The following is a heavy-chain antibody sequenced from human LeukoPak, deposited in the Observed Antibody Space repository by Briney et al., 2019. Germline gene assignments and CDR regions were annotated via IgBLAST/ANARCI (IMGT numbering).Heavy chain of an antibody. V-gene: IGHV4-34*01. CDR2: INHSGST. CDR3: ARADIVVVPAAPDAFDI. CDR1: GGSFSGYY. D-gene: IGHD2-2*01. J-gene: IGHJ3*02. Sequence: PSETLSLTCAVYGGSFSGYYWSWIRQPPGKGLEWIGEINHSGSTNYNPSLKSRVTISVDTSKNQFSLKLSSVTAADTAVYYCARADIVVVPAAPDAFDIWGQGTMVTVSS.